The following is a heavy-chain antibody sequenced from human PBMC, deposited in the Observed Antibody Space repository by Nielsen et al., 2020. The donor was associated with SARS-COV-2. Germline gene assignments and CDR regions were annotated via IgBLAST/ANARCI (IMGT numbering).Heavy chain of an antibody. D-gene: IGHD4-17*01. Sequence: WIRQSPSRGLEWLGRTYYRSKWYNDYAVSVKSRITINPDTSKNQFSLHLNSVTPGDTAVYYCARARGAYGDYYYYYYTDVWGIGTTVTVSS. CDR3: ARARGAYGDYYYYYYTDV. CDR2: TYYRSKWYN. J-gene: IGHJ6*03. V-gene: IGHV6-1*01.